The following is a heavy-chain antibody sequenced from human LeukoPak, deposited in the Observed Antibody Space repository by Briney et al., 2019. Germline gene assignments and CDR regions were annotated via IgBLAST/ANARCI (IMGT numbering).Heavy chain of an antibody. CDR1: GFTFSNYA. Sequence: GGSLRLSCAASGFTFSNYAMSWVRQAPGKGLKWVSSTGGSGGSTYYADSGKGRFTISRDNSRNTLYLQMNSLRVEDNAVYYCARDVRGVCGSENYGWFDPWRQRTPVTVSS. D-gene: IGHD3-10*01. CDR3: ARDVRGVCGSENYGWFDP. CDR2: TGGSGGST. V-gene: IGHV3-23*01. J-gene: IGHJ5*02.